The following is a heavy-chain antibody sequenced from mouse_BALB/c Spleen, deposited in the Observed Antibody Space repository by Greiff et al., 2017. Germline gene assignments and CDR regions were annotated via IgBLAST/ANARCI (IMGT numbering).Heavy chain of an antibody. J-gene: IGHJ2*01. CDR1: GYAFTNYL. CDR2: INPGSGGT. Sequence: VQLQQSGAELVRPGTSVKVSCKASGYAFTNYLIEWVKQRPGQGLEWIGVINPGSGGTNYNEKFKGKATLTADKSSSTAYMQLSSLTSDDSAVYFCARDGNPWGQGTTLTVSS. CDR3: ARDGNP. D-gene: IGHD2-1*01. V-gene: IGHV1-54*01.